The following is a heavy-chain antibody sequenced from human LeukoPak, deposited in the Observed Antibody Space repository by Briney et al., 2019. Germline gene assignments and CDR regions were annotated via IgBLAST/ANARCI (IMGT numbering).Heavy chain of an antibody. J-gene: IGHJ4*02. CDR1: GFTFSDYY. CDR2: ISGSSTYT. V-gene: IGHV3-11*06. Sequence: PGGSLRLSCASSGFTFSDYYMSWIRQAPGKGLEWVSHISGSSTYTTYADSVKGRFTISRDNANNSLYLQMNSLTAEDTAVFYCARVGSRGYYFDYWGQGTLVSVSS. CDR3: ARVGSRGYYFDY. D-gene: IGHD1-26*01.